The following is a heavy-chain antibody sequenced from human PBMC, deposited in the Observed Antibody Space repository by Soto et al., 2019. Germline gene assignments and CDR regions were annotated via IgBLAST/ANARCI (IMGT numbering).Heavy chain of an antibody. CDR2: ISGSGGST. CDR3: DGGKMRAFDI. V-gene: IGHV3-23*01. CDR1: GFTFSSYA. J-gene: IGHJ3*02. Sequence: EVQLLESGGGLVQPGGSLRLSCAASGFTFSSYAMSWVRQAPGKGLEWVSGISGSGGSTYYADSVKGRFTISRDNSKNTLYLQMTSLRAEDTAAYYCDGGKMRAFDIRGQGTMVTVSS.